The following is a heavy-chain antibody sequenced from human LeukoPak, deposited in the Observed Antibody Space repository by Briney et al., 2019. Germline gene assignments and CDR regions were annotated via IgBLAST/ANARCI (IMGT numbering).Heavy chain of an antibody. V-gene: IGHV1-46*01. CDR2: INPSGGST. Sequence: GASVKVSCKASGYTFTSYYMHWVRQAPGQGLDWMGIINPSGGSTSYAHKFQGRLTMTRDTPTRRVYMELSSLRSEDTAVYYCARGNTMVRGVIGVNWFDPWGQGTLVTVSS. CDR3: ARGNTMVRGVIGVNWFDP. J-gene: IGHJ5*02. CDR1: GYTFTSYY. D-gene: IGHD3-10*01.